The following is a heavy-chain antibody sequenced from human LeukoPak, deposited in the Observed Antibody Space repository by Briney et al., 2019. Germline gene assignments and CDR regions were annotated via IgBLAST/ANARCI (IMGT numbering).Heavy chain of an antibody. D-gene: IGHD2-21*02. CDR2: INWSGGAT. Sequence: GGSLRLSCTASGFTFDDYAMSWVRQAPGKGLEWVSAINWSGGATNYAGSVKGRFTFSRDNAKNSLYLQMNSLRAEDTAVYYCARDLKSKVVVTAIPDYWGQGTLVTVSS. V-gene: IGHV3-20*04. CDR3: ARDLKSKVVVTAIPDY. CDR1: GFTFDDYA. J-gene: IGHJ4*02.